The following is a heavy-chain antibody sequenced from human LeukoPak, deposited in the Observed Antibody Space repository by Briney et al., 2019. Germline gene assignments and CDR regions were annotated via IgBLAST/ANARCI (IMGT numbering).Heavy chain of an antibody. V-gene: IGHV4-4*07. Sequence: SETLSLTCTVSGGSISSYYWSWIRQPAGKGLEWIGRIYTSGSTNYNPSLKSRVTISVDTSNNQFSLKLDSVTAADTAVYFCARHGGTVAIIDAFDIWGQGTMATVSS. CDR2: IYTSGST. J-gene: IGHJ3*02. D-gene: IGHD1/OR15-1a*01. CDR1: GGSISSYY. CDR3: ARHGGTVAIIDAFDI.